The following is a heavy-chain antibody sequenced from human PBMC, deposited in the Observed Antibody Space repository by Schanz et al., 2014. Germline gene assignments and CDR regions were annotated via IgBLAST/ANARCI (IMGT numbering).Heavy chain of an antibody. D-gene: IGHD6-19*01. CDR1: GFSFGSYA. J-gene: IGHJ4*02. CDR2: ISTSGTST. Sequence: VQLVESGGGVVQPGGSLRLSCAASGFSFGSYAMSWVRQAPGKGLEWVSAISTSGTSTYYADSVKGRFTISRDNSKNTLYLEMNSLRVEDTAVYYCASHPSGWFIGHCDYWGQGTLVTVSS. V-gene: IGHV3-23*04. CDR3: ASHPSGWFIGHCDY.